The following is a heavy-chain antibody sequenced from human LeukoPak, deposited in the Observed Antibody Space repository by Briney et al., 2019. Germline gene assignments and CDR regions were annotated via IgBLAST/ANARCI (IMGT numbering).Heavy chain of an antibody. Sequence: GGSLILSCAGSGFSFSSYDMHWVRQGTGKGLEWVSGIGSGGNPYYPGSEKGRFTISRENVKNSLYLQINTLRAGDTAVYYCAREVSGGMDVWGQGTTVTVSS. J-gene: IGHJ6*02. CDR2: IGSGGNP. CDR1: GFSFSSYD. CDR3: AREVSGGMDV. D-gene: IGHD3-10*01. V-gene: IGHV3-13*05.